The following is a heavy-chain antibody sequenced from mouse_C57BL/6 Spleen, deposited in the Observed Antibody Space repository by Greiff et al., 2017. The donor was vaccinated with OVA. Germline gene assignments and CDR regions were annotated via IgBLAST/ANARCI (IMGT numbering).Heavy chain of an antibody. Sequence: EVKLMESGGGLVKPGGSLKLSCAASGFTFSDYGMHWVRQAPEKGLEWVAYISSGSSTIYYADTVKGRFTISRDNAKNTLFLQMTSLRSEDTAMYYCAGSSYDYAMDYWGQGTSVTVSS. D-gene: IGHD1-1*01. CDR3: AGSSYDYAMDY. J-gene: IGHJ4*01. V-gene: IGHV5-17*01. CDR2: ISSGSSTI. CDR1: GFTFSDYG.